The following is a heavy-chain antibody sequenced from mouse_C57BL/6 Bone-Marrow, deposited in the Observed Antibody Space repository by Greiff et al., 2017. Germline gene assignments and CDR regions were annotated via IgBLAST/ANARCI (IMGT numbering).Heavy chain of an antibody. CDR2: IDPEDGDT. Sequence: EVQLQQSGAELVRPGASVKLSCTASGFNIKDYYMHWMKQMPEQGLEWIGRIDPEDGDTEYAPKFQGKATMTADTSSNTAYLPLSSLTSQDTAVYYYTTGGYYFDYWGQGTTLTVSS. CDR3: TTGGYYFDY. CDR1: GFNIKDYY. J-gene: IGHJ2*01. V-gene: IGHV14-1*01.